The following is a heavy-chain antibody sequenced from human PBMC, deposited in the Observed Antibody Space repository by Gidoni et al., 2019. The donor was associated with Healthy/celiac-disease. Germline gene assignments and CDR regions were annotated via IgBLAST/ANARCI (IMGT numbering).Heavy chain of an antibody. J-gene: IGHJ6*03. CDR3: ARDPLIKGGTYYYDSSGYYNYYYYMDV. CDR2: IIPIFGTA. CDR1: GGTFSSYA. V-gene: IGHV1-69*01. Sequence: QVQLVQSGAEVKKPGSSVKVSCKASGGTFSSYAISWVRQAPGQGLEWMGGIIPIFGTANYAQKFQGRVTITADESTSTAYMELSSLRSEDTAVYYCARDPLIKGGTYYYDSSGYYNYYYYMDVWGKGTTVTVSS. D-gene: IGHD3-22*01.